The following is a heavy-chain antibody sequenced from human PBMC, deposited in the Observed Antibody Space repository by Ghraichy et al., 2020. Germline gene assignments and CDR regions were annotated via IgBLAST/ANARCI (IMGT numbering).Heavy chain of an antibody. CDR1: GYTFTGYY. J-gene: IGHJ6*03. CDR2: INPNSGGT. D-gene: IGHD3-22*01. CDR3: AREGYYDSSGYYYYYYYYMAV. Sequence: ASVKVSCKASGYTFTGYYMHWVRQAPGQGLEWMGRINPNSGGTNYAQKFQGRVTMTRDTSISTAYMELSRLRSDDTAVYYCAREGYYDSSGYYYYYYYYMAVWGKGTTVTVSS. V-gene: IGHV1-2*06.